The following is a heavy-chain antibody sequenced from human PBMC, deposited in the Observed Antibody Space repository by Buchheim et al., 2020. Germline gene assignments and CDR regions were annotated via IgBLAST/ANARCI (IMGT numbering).Heavy chain of an antibody. CDR1: GFTFSSYG. Sequence: QVQLVESGGGVVQPGRSLRLSCAASGFTFSSYGMHWVRQAPGKGLEWVAVIWYDGSNKYYADSVKGRFTISRDNSKNTLYLQMNSLRAEDTAVYYCARDTYCSSTSCYTGWFDPWGQGTL. D-gene: IGHD2-2*02. CDR3: ARDTYCSSTSCYTGWFDP. V-gene: IGHV3-33*01. CDR2: IWYDGSNK. J-gene: IGHJ5*02.